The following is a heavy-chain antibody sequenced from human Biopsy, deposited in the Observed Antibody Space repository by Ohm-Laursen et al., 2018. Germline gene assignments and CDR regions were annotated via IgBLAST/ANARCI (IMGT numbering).Heavy chain of an antibody. J-gene: IGHJ3*02. V-gene: IGHV4-39*01. Sequence: GTLSLTCTVSGDSVTSDNYFWAWIRQPPGKGLEWIGSKHYRGGSYSNPSLRSRVPMSVDTAKTQISLPLASVTAADTAVYFCARHVVVTNPRRAFDIWGQGTVVTVS. CDR1: GDSVTSDNYF. CDR2: KHYRGGS. CDR3: ARHVVVTNPRRAFDI. D-gene: IGHD2-21*02.